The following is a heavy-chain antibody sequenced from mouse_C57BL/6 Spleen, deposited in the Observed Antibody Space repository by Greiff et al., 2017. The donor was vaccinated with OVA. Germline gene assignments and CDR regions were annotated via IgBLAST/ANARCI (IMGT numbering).Heavy chain of an antibody. V-gene: IGHV1-82*01. CDR2: IYPGDGDT. J-gene: IGHJ1*03. CDR3: ARALFYYGNPGYFDV. Sequence: QVQLQQSGPELVKPGASVKISCKASGYAFSSSWMNWVKQRPGKGLEWIGRIYPGDGDTNYNGKFKGKATLTADKSSSTAYMQLSSLTSEDSAVYFCARALFYYGNPGYFDVWGTGTTVTVSS. CDR1: GYAFSSSW. D-gene: IGHD2-1*01.